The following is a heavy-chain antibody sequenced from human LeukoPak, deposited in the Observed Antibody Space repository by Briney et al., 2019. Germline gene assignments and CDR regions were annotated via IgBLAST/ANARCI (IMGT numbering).Heavy chain of an antibody. CDR3: ARHYSTDPFDY. V-gene: IGHV4-59*08. CDR2: ISHSGNT. J-gene: IGHJ4*02. CDR1: GASISSYY. Sequence: SETLSLTCTVSGASISSYYWSWIRQPPGKGLEWVACISHSGNTNYSPSLKTRLTVSVDTSKSQISLELSSVTAADTATYYCARHYSTDPFDYWGQGTPVTVSS. D-gene: IGHD4-11*01.